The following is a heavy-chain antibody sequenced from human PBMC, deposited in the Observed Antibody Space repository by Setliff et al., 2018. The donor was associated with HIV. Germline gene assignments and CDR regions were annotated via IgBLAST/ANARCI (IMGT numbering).Heavy chain of an antibody. D-gene: IGHD6-19*01. CDR3: AKDKGSSGWSA. J-gene: IGHJ5*02. CDR2: ISGSGGTT. Sequence: PGGSLRLSCAGSGFAFSSYAMSWVRQAPGKGLEWVSAISGSGGTTNYADSVKGRFAISRDNSKNSLYLQMNSLRAEDTAVYYGAKDKGSSGWSAWGQGTQVTVSS. V-gene: IGHV3-23*01. CDR1: GFAFSSYA.